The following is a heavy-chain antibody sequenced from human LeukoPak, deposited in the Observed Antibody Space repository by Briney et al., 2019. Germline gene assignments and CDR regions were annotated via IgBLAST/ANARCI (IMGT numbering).Heavy chain of an antibody. CDR3: ARGPTNGQAFDY. V-gene: IGHV3-7*01. CDR2: IREDGSEK. J-gene: IGHJ4*02. Sequence: GGSLRLSCVASGFTFSSSWMTWVRQAPGKGLEWVASIREDGSEKTSVDSVEGRFTFSRDNAKNSLYLQMDSLRAEDTAVYYCARGPTNGQAFDYWGQGTLVSVSS. D-gene: IGHD2-8*01. CDR1: GFTFSSSW.